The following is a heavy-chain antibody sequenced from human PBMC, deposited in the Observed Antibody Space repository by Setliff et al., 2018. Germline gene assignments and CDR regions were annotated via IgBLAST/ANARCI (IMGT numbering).Heavy chain of an antibody. V-gene: IGHV4-38-2*02. CDR3: ARVGYYDSSGYSFAFDI. D-gene: IGHD3-22*01. Sequence: SETLSLTCTVSGYSISSGHYWGWIRQPPGKGLEWIGSISHSGSTYYNPSLRSRVTISLDTSKNQFSPKLTSVTAADTAVYYCARVGYYDSSGYSFAFDIWGQGTMVTVSS. J-gene: IGHJ3*02. CDR1: GYSISSGHY. CDR2: ISHSGST.